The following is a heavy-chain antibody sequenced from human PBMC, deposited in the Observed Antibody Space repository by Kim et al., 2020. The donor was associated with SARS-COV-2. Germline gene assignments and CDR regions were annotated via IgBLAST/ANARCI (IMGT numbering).Heavy chain of an antibody. V-gene: IGHV4-39*02. CDR3: AREGRIVATIS. J-gene: IGHJ4*02. CDR2: T. D-gene: IGHD5-12*01. Sequence: TYYNPSLKSRVTISVDTSKNQFSLKLSSVTAADTAVYYCAREGRIVATISWGQGTLVTVSS.